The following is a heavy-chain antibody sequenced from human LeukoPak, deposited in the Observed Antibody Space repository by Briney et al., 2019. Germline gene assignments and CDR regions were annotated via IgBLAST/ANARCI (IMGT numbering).Heavy chain of an antibody. CDR3: TRLLRSGVYYFDS. J-gene: IGHJ4*02. D-gene: IGHD3-10*01. Sequence: ASVTVSFKASGYTFTTYEINWVRQATGQGLEWMGWMNPNSGNSGYAQNFQGRVTITRDTSISTAYMELSSLRSDDTAVYYCTRLLRSGVYYFDSWGQGTLVTVSS. V-gene: IGHV1-8*03. CDR2: MNPNSGNS. CDR1: GYTFTTYE.